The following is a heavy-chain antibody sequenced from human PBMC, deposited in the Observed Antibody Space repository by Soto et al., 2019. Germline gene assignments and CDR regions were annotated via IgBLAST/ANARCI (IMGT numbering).Heavy chain of an antibody. Sequence: SETLSLTCTVSGDSIISSDFYWGWVRQPPGKGLEWIGSIFYLGSSYYNPSLKSRVTMSVDTSKNQFSLRLRSVTAADTALYFCARHSLAIRKNNWFDPWGQGIMVTVSS. J-gene: IGHJ5*02. V-gene: IGHV4-39*01. CDR1: GDSIISSDFY. CDR3: ARHSLAIRKNNWFDP. D-gene: IGHD3-3*02. CDR2: IFYLGSS.